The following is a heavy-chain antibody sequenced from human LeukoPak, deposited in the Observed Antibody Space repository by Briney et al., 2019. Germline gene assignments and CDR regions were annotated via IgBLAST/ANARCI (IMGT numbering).Heavy chain of an antibody. CDR1: GYTFTSYG. J-gene: IGHJ6*03. Sequence: GSVKVSCKASGYTFTSYGISWVRQAPGQGLEWMGWISAYNGNTNYAQKLQGRVTMTTDTSTSTAYMELRSLRSDDTAVYYCARYYDFWSGYLHYYYYMDVWGKGTTVTVSS. CDR3: ARYYDFWSGYLHYYYYMDV. V-gene: IGHV1-18*01. CDR2: ISAYNGNT. D-gene: IGHD3-3*01.